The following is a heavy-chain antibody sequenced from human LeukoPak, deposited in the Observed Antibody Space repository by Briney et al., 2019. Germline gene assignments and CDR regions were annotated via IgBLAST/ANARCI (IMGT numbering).Heavy chain of an antibody. CDR2: IYTSGST. J-gene: IGHJ6*02. D-gene: IGHD2-2*01. Sequence: PSETLSLTCTVSGGSISSYYWSWIRQPAGKGLEWIGRIYTSGSTNYNPSLKSRVTMSVDTSKNQFSLKLSSVTAADTAVYYCARDQVPDIVVVPAATKPRLGGNYYGMDVWGQGTTVTVSS. V-gene: IGHV4-4*07. CDR3: ARDQVPDIVVVPAATKPRLGGNYYGMDV. CDR1: GGSISSYY.